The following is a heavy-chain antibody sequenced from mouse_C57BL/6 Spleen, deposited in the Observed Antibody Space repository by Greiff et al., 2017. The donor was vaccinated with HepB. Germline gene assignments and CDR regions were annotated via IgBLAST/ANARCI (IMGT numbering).Heavy chain of an antibody. Sequence: VQLQQPGAELVRPGSSVKLSCKASGYTFTSYWMDWVKQRPGQGLEWIGNIYPSDSETHYNQKFKDKATLTVDKSSSTAYMQLSSLTSEDSAVYYCWITTVPYFDYWGQGTTLTVSS. J-gene: IGHJ2*01. D-gene: IGHD1-1*01. V-gene: IGHV1-61*01. CDR1: GYTFTSYW. CDR2: IYPSDSET. CDR3: WITTVPYFDY.